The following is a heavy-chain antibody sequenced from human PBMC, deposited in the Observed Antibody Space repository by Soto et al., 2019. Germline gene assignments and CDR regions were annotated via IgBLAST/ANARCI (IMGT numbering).Heavy chain of an antibody. D-gene: IGHD3-3*01. V-gene: IGHV3-49*03. CDR1: GFTFGDYA. CDR2: IRSKAYGGTT. Sequence: GGSLKLSCTASGFTFGDYAMSWFRQAPGKGLEWVGFIRSKAYGGTTEYAASVKGSYTISRDDSKSIAYLQMNSLKTEDTAVYYCTSSQNFWSGYSHLDYWGQGTLVTVSS. J-gene: IGHJ4*02. CDR3: TSSQNFWSGYSHLDY.